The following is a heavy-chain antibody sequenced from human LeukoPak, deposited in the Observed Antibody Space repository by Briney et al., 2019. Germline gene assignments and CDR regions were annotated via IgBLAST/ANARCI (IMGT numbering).Heavy chain of an antibody. J-gene: IGHJ4*02. CDR3: ARAKVRFDY. CDR1: GGSISSSSYY. V-gene: IGHV4-39*07. Sequence: SETLSLTCTVSGGSISSSSYYWGWIRQPPGKGLEWIGSIYHSGSTYYNPSLKSRVTISVDTSKNQFSLKLSSVTAADTAVYYCARAKVRFDYWGQGTLVTVSS. D-gene: IGHD4/OR15-4a*01. CDR2: IYHSGST.